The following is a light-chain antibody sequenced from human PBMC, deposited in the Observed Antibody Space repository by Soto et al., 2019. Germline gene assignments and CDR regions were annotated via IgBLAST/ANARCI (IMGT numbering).Light chain of an antibody. CDR1: QGISTT. Sequence: IELTQSPSSLSVSVGERATISCRASQGISTTFGWYQQKPGQALRLLIYAASTIPSGIPARFRGSGSGTEFNLTISGLQSEDSAVYSCQRRGYWPATWTFGQGTKVDIK. CDR3: QRRGYWPATWT. J-gene: IGKJ1*01. V-gene: IGKV3-15*01. CDR2: AAS.